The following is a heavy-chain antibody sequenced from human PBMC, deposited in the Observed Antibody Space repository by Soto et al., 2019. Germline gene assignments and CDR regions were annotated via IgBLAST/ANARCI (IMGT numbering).Heavy chain of an antibody. V-gene: IGHV4-30-2*06. J-gene: IGHJ5*02. CDR2: IGHLETT. CDR3: ARTHPMTYYYDSSGYYENWFDP. CDR1: GVAMTYGGYS. D-gene: IGHD3-22*01. Sequence: SETLSLTCSVSGVAMTYGGYSWSWIRQSPEKGLEWLGYIGHLETTYYNPSFKSRLSLSIDRTRNQFSLSLSSMTAADTAVYYCARTHPMTYYYDSSGYYENWFDPWGQGTLVTVS.